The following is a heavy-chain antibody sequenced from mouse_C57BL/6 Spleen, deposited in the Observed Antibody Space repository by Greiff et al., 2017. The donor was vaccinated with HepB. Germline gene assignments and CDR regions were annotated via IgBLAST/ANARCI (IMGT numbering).Heavy chain of an antibody. V-gene: IGHV1-52*01. CDR2: IDPSDSET. CDR3: AREDSSGYEGFAY. J-gene: IGHJ3*01. Sequence: VQLQQPGAELVRPGSSVKLSCKASGYTFTSYWMHWVKQRPIQGLEWIGNIDPSDSETHYNQKFKDKATFTVDKSSSTAYMQLSSLTSEDSAVYYCAREDSSGYEGFAYWGQGTLVTVSA. CDR1: GYTFTSYW. D-gene: IGHD3-2*02.